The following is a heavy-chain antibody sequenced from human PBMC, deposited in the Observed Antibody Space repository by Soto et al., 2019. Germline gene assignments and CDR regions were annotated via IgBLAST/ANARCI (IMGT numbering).Heavy chain of an antibody. Sequence: SETLSLTCTVSGCSIHTFYWSWVRQPVGTGLEWIGRIFSSGSTSFNPSLESRVAMSVDTSKNHFSLNLSSVTAADMAVYYCAREGSYSAYNLPHGIQLWFFDGCGQGALVTVSS. D-gene: IGHD5-12*01. V-gene: IGHV4-4*07. CDR1: GCSIHTFY. J-gene: IGHJ4*02. CDR2: IFSSGST. CDR3: AREGSYSAYNLPHGIQLWFFDG.